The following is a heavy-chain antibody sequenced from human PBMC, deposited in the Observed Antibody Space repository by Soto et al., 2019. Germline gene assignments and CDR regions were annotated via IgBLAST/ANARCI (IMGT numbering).Heavy chain of an antibody. V-gene: IGHV3-23*01. D-gene: IGHD2-15*01. CDR1: GFTFSSYA. CDR2: ISGSGGST. CDR3: AKDQGYCSGGSCYWPY. Sequence: EVQLLESGGGLVQPGGSLRLSCAASGFTFSSYAMSWVRQAPGKGLEWVSAISGSGGSTYYADSVKGRFTNSRDNSKNTLYLQMNSLRAEDTAVYYCAKDQGYCSGGSCYWPYWGQGTLVTVSS. J-gene: IGHJ4*02.